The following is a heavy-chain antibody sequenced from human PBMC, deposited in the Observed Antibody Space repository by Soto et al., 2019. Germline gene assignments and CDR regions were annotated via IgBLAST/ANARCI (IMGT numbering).Heavy chain of an antibody. Sequence: QVQLVQSGAEVKKPGASVKVSCKASGYTFTSHDINWMRQATGQGLEWMGWMNPNSGHTNYAQKFQGRVTMTRDTSISTAYMELTSLRSEATAIYYCASDMSTTWGQGTLVTVSS. D-gene: IGHD2-2*01. J-gene: IGHJ5*02. CDR2: MNPNSGHT. V-gene: IGHV1-8*01. CDR3: ASDMSTT. CDR1: GYTFTSHD.